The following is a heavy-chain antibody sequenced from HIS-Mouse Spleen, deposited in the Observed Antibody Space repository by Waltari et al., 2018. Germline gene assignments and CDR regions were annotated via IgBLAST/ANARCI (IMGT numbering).Heavy chain of an antibody. J-gene: IGHJ2*01. CDR1: GCPISSSSYY. V-gene: IGHV4-39*07. CDR2: IYYSGST. Sequence: QLQLQESGPGLVKPSETLSLTCTVSGCPISSSSYYWGWIRQPPGEGLDWIGSIYYSGSTYYNPSLKSRVTISVDTSKNQFSLKLSSVTAADTAVYYCAREIPYSSSWYDWYFDLWGRGTLVTVSS. CDR3: AREIPYSSSWYDWYFDL. D-gene: IGHD6-13*01.